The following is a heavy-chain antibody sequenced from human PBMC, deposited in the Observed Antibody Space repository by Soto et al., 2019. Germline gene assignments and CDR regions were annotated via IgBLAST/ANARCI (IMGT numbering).Heavy chain of an antibody. CDR2: LHYSGST. Sequence: SETLSLTCTVSGGSFRSSDYYWGWIRQPPNKGLEWIGSLHYSGSTYQNPTLKSRVTISVDTSKNQFSLKLTSVTAADTAVYYCARPGYISSWYWFDPWGQGTLVTVSS. V-gene: IGHV4-39*01. CDR3: ARPGYISSWYWFDP. D-gene: IGHD6-13*01. J-gene: IGHJ5*02. CDR1: GGSFRSSDYY.